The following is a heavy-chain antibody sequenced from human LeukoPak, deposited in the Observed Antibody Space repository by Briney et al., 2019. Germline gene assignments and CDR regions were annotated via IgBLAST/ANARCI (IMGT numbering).Heavy chain of an antibody. CDR3: ARDGVEYYDFWSGYTYNWFDP. V-gene: IGHV3-30*04. Sequence: GGSLRLSCAASGFTFSSYAMHWVRQAPGKGLEWVAVISYDGSNKYYADSVKGRFTISRDNSKNTLYLQMNSLRAEDTAVYYSARDGVEYYDFWSGYTYNWFDPWGQGTLVTVSS. J-gene: IGHJ5*02. CDR1: GFTFSSYA. D-gene: IGHD3-3*01. CDR2: ISYDGSNK.